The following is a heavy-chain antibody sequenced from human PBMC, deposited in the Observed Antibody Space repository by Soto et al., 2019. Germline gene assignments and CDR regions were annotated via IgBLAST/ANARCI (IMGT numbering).Heavy chain of an antibody. J-gene: IGHJ4*02. CDR1: GYTFTSYG. D-gene: IGHD6-13*01. CDR3: ARDSTYSSSWAYIDY. CDR2: ISAYNGNT. V-gene: IGHV1-18*01. Sequence: ASVKVSCKASGYTFTSYGISWVRQAPGQGLEWMGWISAYNGNTNYAQKLQGRVTMTTDTSTSTAYMELRSLRSDDTAVYYCARDSTYSSSWAYIDYWGQGTLVTVSS.